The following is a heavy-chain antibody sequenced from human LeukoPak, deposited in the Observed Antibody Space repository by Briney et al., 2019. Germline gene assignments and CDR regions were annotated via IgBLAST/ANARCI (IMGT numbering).Heavy chain of an antibody. CDR1: GFTFDDYG. Sequence: TGGSLRLSCAASGFTFDDYGMSWVRQAPGKGLEWVSGINWNGGSTGYADSVKGRFTISRDNSKNTVYLQMNSLRAEDTAVYYCAKTTTGYSSGRFPGWPVDYWGQGTLVTVSS. CDR3: AKTTTGYSSGRFPGWPVDY. D-gene: IGHD6-19*01. V-gene: IGHV3-20*04. J-gene: IGHJ4*02. CDR2: INWNGGST.